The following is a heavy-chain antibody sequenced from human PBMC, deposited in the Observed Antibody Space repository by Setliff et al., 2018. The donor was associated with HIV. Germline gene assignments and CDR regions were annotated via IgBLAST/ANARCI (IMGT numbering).Heavy chain of an antibody. D-gene: IGHD2-8*01. Sequence: SETLSLTCAVYGGSFSGYYWSWIRQPPGKGLEWIGEINHSGSTNYNPSLKSRVTISVDTSKNQFSLKLSSVTAADTAVYYCARVPVYYYYYYYMDVWGKGTTVTVSS. J-gene: IGHJ6*03. CDR2: INHSGST. CDR1: GGSFSGYY. CDR3: ARVPVYYYYYYYMDV. V-gene: IGHV4-34*01.